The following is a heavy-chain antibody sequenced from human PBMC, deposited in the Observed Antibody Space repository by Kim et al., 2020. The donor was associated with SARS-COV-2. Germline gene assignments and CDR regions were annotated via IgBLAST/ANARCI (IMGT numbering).Heavy chain of an antibody. CDR3: AGGGGWLIEH. CDR1: GFTSTSGW. J-gene: IGHJ1*01. D-gene: IGHD6-19*01. V-gene: IGHV3-7*05. Sequence: GGSLRLSCAASGFTSTSGWTNWVRQTPGKGLEWVALIKYDGSETKYVDSVKGRFTISRDSAIMYLQMNSLRAEDTALYYCAGGGGWLIEHWGRGTLVTVSS. CDR2: IKYDGSET.